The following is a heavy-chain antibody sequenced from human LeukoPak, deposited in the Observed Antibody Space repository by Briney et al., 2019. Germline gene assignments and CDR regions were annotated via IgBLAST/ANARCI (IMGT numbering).Heavy chain of an antibody. J-gene: IGHJ6*02. V-gene: IGHV4-4*07. CDR3: AGWATINAGYYYYGMDV. CDR2: IYTSGST. Sequence: KPSETLSLTCTVSGGSISSYYWSWIRQPAGKGLEWIGRIYTSGSTNYNPSLKSRVTMSVDTSKNQFSLKLSSVTAADTAVYYCAGWATINAGYYYYGMDVWGQGTTVTVSS. CDR1: GGSISSYY. D-gene: IGHD5-24*01.